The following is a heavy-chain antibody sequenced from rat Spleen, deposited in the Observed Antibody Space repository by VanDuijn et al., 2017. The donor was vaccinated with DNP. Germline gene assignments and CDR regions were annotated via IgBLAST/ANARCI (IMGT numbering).Heavy chain of an antibody. CDR3: ARSWGYYGNSPFPY. CDR1: GFSLFNYG. CDR2: IWSGGNT. Sequence: QVQLKESGPGLVQPSQTLSLTCTVSGFSLFNYGVSWIRQPPGKGLEWIGAIWSGGNTDYDSILKSRLIISRDTSTNQVLLLMSDLQPEDTAMYFCARSWGYYGNSPFPYWGQGTLVTVSS. J-gene: IGHJ3*01. V-gene: IGHV2-16*01. D-gene: IGHD1-2*01.